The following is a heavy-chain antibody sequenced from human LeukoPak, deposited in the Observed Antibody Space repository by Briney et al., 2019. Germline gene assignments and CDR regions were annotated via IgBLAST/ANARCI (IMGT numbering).Heavy chain of an antibody. CDR2: ISSTGSTI. Sequence: GGSLRLSCAASGFTFSAYSLRWVRQAPGKGLEWLSYISSTGSTIYYAGSVKGRFTISRDNAKNSLYLQMNSLRAEDTAVYYCVGNKAPFFYFDYWGQGILVTASS. CDR3: VGNKAPFFYFDY. CDR1: GFTFSAYS. D-gene: IGHD2/OR15-2a*01. V-gene: IGHV3-48*01. J-gene: IGHJ4*02.